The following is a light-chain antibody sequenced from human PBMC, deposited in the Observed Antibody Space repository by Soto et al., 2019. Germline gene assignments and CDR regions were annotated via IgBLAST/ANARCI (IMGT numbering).Light chain of an antibody. CDR3: QNYNRAPWT. Sequence: DIQMTQSPSSLSASVGDRVTITCRASQGISTYLVWYQQKPGTVPKLLIFAASTLQSGVPSRFSGSVSGTGFTLTISSLQPEDVATYYCQNYNRAPWTFGQGTKVEIK. J-gene: IGKJ1*01. CDR2: AAS. V-gene: IGKV1-27*01. CDR1: QGISTY.